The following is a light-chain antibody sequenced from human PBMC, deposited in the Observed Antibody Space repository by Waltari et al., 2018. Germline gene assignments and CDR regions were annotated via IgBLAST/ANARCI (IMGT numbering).Light chain of an antibody. CDR1: QSISSY. J-gene: IGKJ1*01. CDR2: AAS. Sequence: DIQMTQSPSSLSAPVGDRVPIPCRASQSISSYLNWYQQKPGKAPKLLIYAASSLQSGVPSRFSGSGSGTDFTLTISSLQPEDFATYYCQQSYSTPWTFGQGTKVEIK. CDR3: QQSYSTPWT. V-gene: IGKV1-39*01.